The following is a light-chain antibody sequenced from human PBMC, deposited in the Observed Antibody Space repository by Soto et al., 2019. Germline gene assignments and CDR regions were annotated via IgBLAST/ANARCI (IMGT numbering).Light chain of an antibody. CDR1: QSISNH. V-gene: IGKV1-5*01. CDR2: DAS. J-gene: IGKJ1*01. Sequence: DIQMTQSPSSLSASVGDRVIITCRASQSISNHLNWYQQKPGKAPKLLIYDASSLESGVPSRFSGSGSGTEFTLTISSLQPDDFATYYCQQYNSYSRTFGQGTKVDI. CDR3: QQYNSYSRT.